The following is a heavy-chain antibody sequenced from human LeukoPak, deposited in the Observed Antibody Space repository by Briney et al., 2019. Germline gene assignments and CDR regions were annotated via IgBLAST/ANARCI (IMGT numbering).Heavy chain of an antibody. CDR2: IYYSGST. CDR3: ARRPRSGYSYGHFDY. D-gene: IGHD5-18*01. CDR1: GGSISSSSYY. J-gene: IGHJ4*02. V-gene: IGHV4-39*07. Sequence: SETLSLTCTVSGGSISSSSYYWGWIRQPPGKGLEWIGSIYYSGSTYYNPSLESRVTISVDTSKNQSSLKLSSVTAADTAVYYCARRPRSGYSYGHFDYWGQGTLVTVSS.